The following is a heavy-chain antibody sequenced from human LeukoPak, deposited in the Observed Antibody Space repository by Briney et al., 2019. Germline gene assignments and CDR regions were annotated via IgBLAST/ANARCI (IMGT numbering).Heavy chain of an antibody. J-gene: IGHJ4*02. D-gene: IGHD3-3*01. CDR3: ARVFKHRFDY. Sequence: PSETLSLTCTVSGASISSGDLHWAWIRQPPGKGLEWIGSLSNSGNTYYNASLKTRVTISVDTSKNQFSLSLNSVTAADTAVYYCARVFKHRFDYWGQGTLVTVSS. CDR1: GASISSGDLH. CDR2: LSNSGNT. V-gene: IGHV4-39*07.